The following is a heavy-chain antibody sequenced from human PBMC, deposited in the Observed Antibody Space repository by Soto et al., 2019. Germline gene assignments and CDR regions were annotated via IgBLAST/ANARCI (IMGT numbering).Heavy chain of an antibody. J-gene: IGHJ4*03. CDR1: GFTFSTFA. Sequence: GGSLRLSCAAYGFTFSTFAMSWVRQAPGKGMEWVSAISDSGGTTYNADSVKGRFTISRDNSKNTLYLQMNSLRAEDTAVYFCAKDGDYGSYGYYFPGRSTTNVGMDCWGRVPLVTFSS. D-gene: IGHD3-22*01. V-gene: IGHV3-23*01. CDR2: ISDSGGTT. CDR3: AKDGDYGSYGYYFPGRSTTNVGMDC.